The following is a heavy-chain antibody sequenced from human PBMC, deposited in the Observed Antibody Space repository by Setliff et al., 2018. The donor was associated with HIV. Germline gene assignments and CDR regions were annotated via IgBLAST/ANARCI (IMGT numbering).Heavy chain of an antibody. CDR1: GYSFTDYY. J-gene: IGHJ4*02. V-gene: IGHV1-2*04. CDR3: ARGMDYYDTSGYYQYHFDY. D-gene: IGHD3-22*01. Sequence: GASVKVSCKASGYSFTDYYIHWVRQAPGQGLEWMGWINPKSDGTNYAQKFQGWITMTRDTSISTAYMELSRLRSDDTAVYYCARGMDYYDTSGYYQYHFDYWGQGTLVTVSS. CDR2: INPKSDGT.